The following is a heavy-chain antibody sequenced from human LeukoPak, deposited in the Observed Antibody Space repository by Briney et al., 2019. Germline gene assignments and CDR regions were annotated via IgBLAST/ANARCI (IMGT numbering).Heavy chain of an antibody. D-gene: IGHD2-21*02. CDR1: GYTFTGYY. CDR2: INPNSGGT. V-gene: IGHV1-2*06. Sequence: ASVKVSCKASGYTFTGYYMHWVRQAPGQGLEWMGRINPNSGGTNYAQKFQGRVTMTRDTSISTAYMELSRLRSEDTAVYYCARGRFVARTYCGGDCYSPYYYYYYMDVWGKGTTVTVSS. CDR3: ARGRFVARTYCGGDCYSPYYYYYYMDV. J-gene: IGHJ6*03.